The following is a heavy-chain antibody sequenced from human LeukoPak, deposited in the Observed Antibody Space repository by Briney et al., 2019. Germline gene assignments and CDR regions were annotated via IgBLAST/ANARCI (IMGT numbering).Heavy chain of an antibody. J-gene: IGHJ4*02. CDR2: INHSGST. CDR3: AREKGRATVNPFDY. D-gene: IGHD4-17*01. V-gene: IGHV4-34*01. CDR1: GGSFSGYY. Sequence: SETLSLTCAVYGGSFSGYYWSWIRQPPGKGLEWIGEINHSGSTNYNPSLKSRVTISVDTSKNQFSLKLSSVTAADTAVYYCAREKGRATVNPFDYWGQGTLVTVSS.